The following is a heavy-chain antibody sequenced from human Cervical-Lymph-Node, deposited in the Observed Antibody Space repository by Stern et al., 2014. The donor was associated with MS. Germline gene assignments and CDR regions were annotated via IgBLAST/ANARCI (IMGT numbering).Heavy chain of an antibody. V-gene: IGHV1-3*01. CDR2: INAGNGNT. CDR3: AREGKVVDDAFDI. Sequence: QVQLVQSGAEVKKPGASVKVSCKASGYTFTSYAMHWVRQAPGQRLEWMGWINAGNGNTKYSQKFQGRVTITRDTSASTAYMELSSLRSEDTAVYYCAREGKVVDDAFDIWGQGTMVTVSS. J-gene: IGHJ3*02. D-gene: IGHD2-15*01. CDR1: GYTFTSYA.